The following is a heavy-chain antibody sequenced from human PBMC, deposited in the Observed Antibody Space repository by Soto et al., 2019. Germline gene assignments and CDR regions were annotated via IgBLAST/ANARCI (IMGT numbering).Heavy chain of an antibody. Sequence: GSLRLSCAASGFTFSSYAMSWVRQAPGKGLEWVSAISGSGGSTYYADSVKGRFTISRDNSKNTLYLQMNSLRAEDTAVYYCAKALYSYGSGAVDYWGQGTLVTVSS. D-gene: IGHD5-18*01. CDR3: AKALYSYGSGAVDY. CDR1: GFTFSSYA. CDR2: ISGSGGST. J-gene: IGHJ4*02. V-gene: IGHV3-23*01.